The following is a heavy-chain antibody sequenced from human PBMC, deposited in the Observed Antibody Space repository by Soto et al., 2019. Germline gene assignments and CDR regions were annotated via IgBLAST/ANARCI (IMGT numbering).Heavy chain of an antibody. J-gene: IGHJ6*02. D-gene: IGHD5-12*01. Sequence: EVQLVESGGGLVKPGGSLRLSCAASGFTFSNAWMNWVRQAPGKGLEWVGRIKSKTDGGTTDYAAPVKGRFTISRDDSKNTLYLQMNSLKTEDTAVYYCTTAWGRWLRGVDVWGQGTTVTVSS. CDR2: IKSKTDGGTT. V-gene: IGHV3-15*07. CDR3: TTAWGRWLRGVDV. CDR1: GFTFSNAW.